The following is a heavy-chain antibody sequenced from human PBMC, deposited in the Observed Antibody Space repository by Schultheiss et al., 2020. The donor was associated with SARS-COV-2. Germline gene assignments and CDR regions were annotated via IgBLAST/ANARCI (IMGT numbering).Heavy chain of an antibody. J-gene: IGHJ4*02. CDR2: IYHSGST. Sequence: SQTLSLTCTVSGDSISSAYYWGWIRQPPGKGLEWVGNIYHSGSTYYNTSLKSRVTMSIDTSRNQFSLKLSSVTAADTAVYFCASPSIAAAGILYWGQGTLVTVSS. CDR1: GDSISSAYY. V-gene: IGHV4-38-2*02. CDR3: ASPSIAAAGILY. D-gene: IGHD6-13*01.